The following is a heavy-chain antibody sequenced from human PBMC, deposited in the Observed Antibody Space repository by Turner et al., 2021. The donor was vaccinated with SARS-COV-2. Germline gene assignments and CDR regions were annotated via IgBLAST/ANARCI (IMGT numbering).Heavy chain of an antibody. CDR1: GFTVSSNY. CDR2: IYSGGST. CDR3: ARETRGARFDP. V-gene: IGHV3-53*01. Sequence: EVQLVESGGGLIQPGGSLRLSCAASGFTVSSNYMNWVRQAPGKGLEWVSIIYSGGSTYYADSVKGRFTISRDNSKNTLFLQMNSLRAEDTAVYYCARETRGARFDPWGQGTLVTVSS. D-gene: IGHD2-2*01. J-gene: IGHJ5*02.